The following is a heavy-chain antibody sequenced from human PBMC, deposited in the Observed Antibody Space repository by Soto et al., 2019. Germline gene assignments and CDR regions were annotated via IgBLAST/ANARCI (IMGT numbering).Heavy chain of an antibody. D-gene: IGHD4-17*01. CDR2: IYYSGST. J-gene: IGHJ6*02. Sequence: PSETLSLTCTVSGGSVSSGSYYWSWIRQPPGKGLEWIGYIYYSGSTNYNPSLKSRVTISVDTSKNQFSLKLSSVTAADTAVYYRARQMKTTVTTYYYYYGMDVWGQGTTVTVSS. V-gene: IGHV4-61*01. CDR3: ARQMKTTVTTYYYYYGMDV. CDR1: GGSVSSGSYY.